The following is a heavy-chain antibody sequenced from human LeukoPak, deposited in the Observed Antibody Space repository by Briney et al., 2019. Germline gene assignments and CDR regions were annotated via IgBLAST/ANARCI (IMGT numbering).Heavy chain of an antibody. CDR3: AREKSGYNHYYYYYYMDV. Sequence: SETLSLTCTVSGGSISSSSYYWGWIRQPPGKGLEWIGSIYYSGSTYYNPSLKSRVTLSVDTSKNQFSLKLSSVTAADTAVYFCAREKSGYNHYYYYYYMDVWGKGTTVTVSS. CDR2: IYYSGST. J-gene: IGHJ6*03. D-gene: IGHD5-18*01. CDR1: GGSISSSSYY. V-gene: IGHV4-39*02.